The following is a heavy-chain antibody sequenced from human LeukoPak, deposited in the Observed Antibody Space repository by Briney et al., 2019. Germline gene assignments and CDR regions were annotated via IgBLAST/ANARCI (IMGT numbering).Heavy chain of an antibody. J-gene: IGHJ6*02. Sequence: ASVKVSCTVSGYTLTELSMHCVRQAPGKGLEWMGGFDPEDGETIYAQKFQGRVTMTEDTSTDTAYMELSSLRSEDTAGYYCATESTGDYYYYGMDVWGQGTTVTVSS. CDR2: FDPEDGET. CDR3: ATESTGDYYYYGMDV. D-gene: IGHD3-10*01. V-gene: IGHV1-24*01. CDR1: GYTLTELS.